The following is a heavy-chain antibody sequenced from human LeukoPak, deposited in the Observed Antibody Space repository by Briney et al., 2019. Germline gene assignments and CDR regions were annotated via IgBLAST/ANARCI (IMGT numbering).Heavy chain of an antibody. J-gene: IGHJ4*02. D-gene: IGHD1-14*01. Sequence: GGSLRLSCAASGLTFSSHWMHWVRQAPGKGLVWVSRITNDGSSTTYADSVKGRFTISRDNAKNMLYLQVNSLRAEDTAVYYCAKETTGPYYFDYWGQGTLVTVSS. CDR3: AKETTGPYYFDY. V-gene: IGHV3-74*01. CDR2: ITNDGSST. CDR1: GLTFSSHW.